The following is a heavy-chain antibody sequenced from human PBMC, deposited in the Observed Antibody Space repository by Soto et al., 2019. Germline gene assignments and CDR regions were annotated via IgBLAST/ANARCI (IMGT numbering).Heavy chain of an antibody. CDR3: ARDGSDSSGWY. J-gene: IGHJ4*02. D-gene: IGHD6-19*01. CDR1: GFTFSSYS. Sequence: EVQLVESGGGLVQPGGSLRLSCAASGFTFSSYSMNWVRQAPGKGLEWVSYISSSSSTIYYADSVKGRFTISRDNAKNSLYLQMNGLRAEDTAVYYCARDGSDSSGWYWGQGTLVTVSS. V-gene: IGHV3-48*01. CDR2: ISSSSSTI.